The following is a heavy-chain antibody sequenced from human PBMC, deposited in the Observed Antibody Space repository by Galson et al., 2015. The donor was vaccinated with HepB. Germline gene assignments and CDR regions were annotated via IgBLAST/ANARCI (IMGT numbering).Heavy chain of an antibody. CDR2: IIPIFGTA. D-gene: IGHD1-7*01. J-gene: IGHJ5*02. CDR3: ARFGTGTTFGGWFDP. Sequence: SVKVSCKASGGTFSSYAISWVRQAPGQGLEWMGGIIPIFGTANYAQKFQGRVTITADKSTSTAYMELSSLRSEDTAVYYCARFGTGTTFGGWFDPWGQGTLVTVSS. CDR1: GGTFSSYA. V-gene: IGHV1-69*06.